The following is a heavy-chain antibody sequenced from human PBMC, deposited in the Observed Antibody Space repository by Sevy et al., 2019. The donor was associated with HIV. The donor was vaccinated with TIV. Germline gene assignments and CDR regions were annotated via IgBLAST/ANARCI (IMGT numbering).Heavy chain of an antibody. D-gene: IGHD3-22*01. CDR1: GFTFSNYG. CDR3: ARGGDFNDRSAKRDFDY. Sequence: GGSLRLSCAASGFTFSNYGMHWVRQAPGKGLEWVAVIWNDGSNKYYADSVKGRFTISRYNSKTTLYLQMNSLRVEDTAVDFCARGGDFNDRSAKRDFDYWGQGTLVTVSS. J-gene: IGHJ4*02. V-gene: IGHV3-33*01. CDR2: IWNDGSNK.